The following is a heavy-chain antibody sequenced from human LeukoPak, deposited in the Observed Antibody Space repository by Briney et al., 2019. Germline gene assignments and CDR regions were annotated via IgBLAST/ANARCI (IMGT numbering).Heavy chain of an antibody. CDR1: GYTFTSYG. J-gene: IGHJ4*02. CDR2: ISTYNGNT. Sequence: APVKVSCKASGYTFTSYGITWVRQAPGQGLEWMGRISTYNGNTNYAQNLQGRVTMTTDTSTSTAYMELRSLRSDDTAVYYCARDRREDYWGQGTLVTVSS. CDR3: ARDRREDY. V-gene: IGHV1-18*01.